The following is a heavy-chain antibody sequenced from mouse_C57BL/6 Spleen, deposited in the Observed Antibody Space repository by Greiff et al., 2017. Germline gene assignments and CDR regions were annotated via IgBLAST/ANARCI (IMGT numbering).Heavy chain of an antibody. CDR1: GYTFTSYW. V-gene: IGHV1-64*01. CDR3: ASPGPYNSNYAGGFAY. CDR2: IHPNSGST. J-gene: IGHJ3*01. D-gene: IGHD2-5*01. Sequence: QVQLQQPGAELVQPGASVKLSCKASGYTFTSYWMHWVKQRPGQGLEWIGMIHPNSGSTNYNEKFKSKATLTVYKSSSTAYRQLSSLTSEDSAVYYWASPGPYNSNYAGGFAYWGQGTLVTVSA.